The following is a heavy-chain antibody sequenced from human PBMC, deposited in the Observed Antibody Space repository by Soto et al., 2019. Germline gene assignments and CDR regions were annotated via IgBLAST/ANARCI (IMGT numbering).Heavy chain of an antibody. Sequence: ASVKVSCKASGYTFTSYGISWVRQAPGQGLEWMGWISAYNGNTTYAQKLQGRVTMTTDTSTSKAYMELRSLRSDDTAVYYCARTFYDSSGYYPGFDYWGQGTLVKVCS. J-gene: IGHJ4*02. V-gene: IGHV1-18*04. CDR1: GYTFTSYG. CDR3: ARTFYDSSGYYPGFDY. D-gene: IGHD3-22*01. CDR2: ISAYNGNT.